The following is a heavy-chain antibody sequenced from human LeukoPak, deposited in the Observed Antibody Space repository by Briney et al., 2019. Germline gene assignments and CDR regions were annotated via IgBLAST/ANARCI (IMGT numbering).Heavy chain of an antibody. V-gene: IGHV4-39*01. J-gene: IGHJ4*02. Sequence: SETLSLTCTVSGGSISSSSYYWGWIRQPPGKGLEWIGSIYYSGSTYYNPSLKSRVTISVDTSKNQFSLKLSSVTAAGTAVYYCALYDSSGYHTFDYWGQGTLVTVSS. CDR1: GGSISSSSYY. CDR3: ALYDSSGYHTFDY. CDR2: IYYSGST. D-gene: IGHD3-22*01.